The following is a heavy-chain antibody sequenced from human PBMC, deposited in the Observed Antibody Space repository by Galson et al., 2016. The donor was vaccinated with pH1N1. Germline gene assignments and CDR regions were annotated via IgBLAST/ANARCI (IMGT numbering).Heavy chain of an antibody. J-gene: IGHJ5*02. CDR2: IDHVGNT. Sequence: SETLSLTCTVSGDSIGRNSYQLGWIRQPPGKGLEWIALIDHVGNTYSNPSLKSRVTTSVDTSKNQFSLNLNSVTAADTAVYYCARHAIVIDLSTYNWFDPWGQGNLVTVSS. D-gene: IGHD2/OR15-2a*01. CDR1: GDSIGRNSYQ. V-gene: IGHV4-39*01. CDR3: ARHAIVIDLSTYNWFDP.